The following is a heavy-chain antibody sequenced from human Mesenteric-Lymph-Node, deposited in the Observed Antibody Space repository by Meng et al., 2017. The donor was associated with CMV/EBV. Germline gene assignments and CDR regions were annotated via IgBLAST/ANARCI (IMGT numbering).Heavy chain of an antibody. J-gene: IGHJ4*02. V-gene: IGHV3-74*01. D-gene: IGHD3-3*01. CDR3: AKDFSGLRDC. CDR1: GFDFRNYA. CDR2: INEDGSYT. Sequence: GESLKISCETSGFDFRNYAMHWVRQVPGKGLVWVSRINEDGSYTSYADSVKGRFTISRDNAKNTLYLQMNSLRAEDTAVYYCAKDFSGLRDCWGQGTLVTVSS.